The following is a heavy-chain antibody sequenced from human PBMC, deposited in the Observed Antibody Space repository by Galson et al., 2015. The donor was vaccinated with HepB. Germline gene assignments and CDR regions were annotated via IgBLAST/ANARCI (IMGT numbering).Heavy chain of an antibody. V-gene: IGHV3-7*03. CDR3: ARRIRLVRGSSTKPDYYNGMDV. CDR1: EFTFSSYW. Sequence: SLRLSCAASEFTFSSYWMNWVRQAPGKGLEWVANINPDGSEKYYVASLKGRFTISRDNAQNSLYLQMDSLRAGDTAVYYCARRIRLVRGSSTKPDYYNGMDVWGQGTTVTAAS. CDR2: INPDGSEK. J-gene: IGHJ6*02. D-gene: IGHD3-10*01.